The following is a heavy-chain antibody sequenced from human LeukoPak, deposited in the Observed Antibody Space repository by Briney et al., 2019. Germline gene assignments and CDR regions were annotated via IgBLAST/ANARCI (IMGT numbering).Heavy chain of an antibody. Sequence: GGSLRLSCAASGFTFRSYWMSWVRQAPGKGLEWLGHINQEASRTDHADSVKGRFTISRDNSRNLPYLHMSGLRAEDTAVYYCAKYLSRAFDSWGQGILVSVSS. V-gene: IGHV3-7*01. CDR2: INQEASRT. D-gene: IGHD2/OR15-2a*01. CDR3: AKYLSRAFDS. CDR1: GFTFRSYW. J-gene: IGHJ4*02.